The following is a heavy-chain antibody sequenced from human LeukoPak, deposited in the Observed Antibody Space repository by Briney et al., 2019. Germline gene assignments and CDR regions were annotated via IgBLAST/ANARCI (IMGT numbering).Heavy chain of an antibody. J-gene: IGHJ6*03. D-gene: IGHD5-24*01. V-gene: IGHV1-69*13. CDR2: IIPIFGTA. CDR1: GGTFSSYA. CDR3: ARDGYNLDYYYYMDV. Sequence: APVKVSCKASGGTFSSYAISWVRQAPGQGLEWMGGIIPIFGTANYAQKFQGRVTITADESTSTAYMELSSLRSEDTAVYYCARDGYNLDYYYYMDVWGKGTTVTVSS.